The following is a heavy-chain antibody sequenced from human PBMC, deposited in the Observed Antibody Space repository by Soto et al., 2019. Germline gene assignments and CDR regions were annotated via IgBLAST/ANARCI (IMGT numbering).Heavy chain of an antibody. CDR3: ARAGWGYYYGMDV. J-gene: IGHJ6*02. Sequence: PSATLSITCTVSGGSISSGDYYWSWIRQPPGKGLEWIGYIYYSGSTYYNPSLKSRVTISVDTSKNQFSLKLSSVTAADTAVYYCARAGWGYYYGMDVWGQGTTVTVSS. CDR1: GGSISSGDYY. V-gene: IGHV4-30-4*01. D-gene: IGHD2-15*01. CDR2: IYYSGST.